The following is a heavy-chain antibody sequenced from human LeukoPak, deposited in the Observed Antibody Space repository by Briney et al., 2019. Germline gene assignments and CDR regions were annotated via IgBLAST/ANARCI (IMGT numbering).Heavy chain of an antibody. CDR1: GYTFTSYY. Sequence: ASVKVSCKASGYTFTSYYMHWVRQAPGQGLEWMGIINPSSGNTVYAQKFQGRVTMTRDTSTSTIYMELSGLRSEDTAVYYCARRYGDHVWYFDLWGRGTLVTVSS. J-gene: IGHJ2*01. CDR2: INPSSGNT. CDR3: ARRYGDHVWYFDL. V-gene: IGHV1-46*01. D-gene: IGHD4-17*01.